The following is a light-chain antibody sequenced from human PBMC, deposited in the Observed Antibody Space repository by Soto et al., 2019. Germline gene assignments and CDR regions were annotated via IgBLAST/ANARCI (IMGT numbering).Light chain of an antibody. CDR2: DVT. CDR3: CSYAGSYTFYV. J-gene: IGLJ1*01. CDR1: SGDVGLYDY. Sequence: ALPQPRSVSGSPGQSVTISCTGTSGDVGLYDYVSWYQHRPGKAPKLMIYDVTKRPSGVPDRFSGSKSGNTASLTISGLQAEDEADYYCCSYAGSYTFYVFXTGTKRTVL. V-gene: IGLV2-11*01.